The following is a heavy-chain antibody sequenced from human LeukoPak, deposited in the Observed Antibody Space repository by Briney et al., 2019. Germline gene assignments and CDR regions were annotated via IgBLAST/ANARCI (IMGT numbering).Heavy chain of an antibody. D-gene: IGHD5-18*01. Sequence: PGGSLRLSCVASGLTFSLYSMHWVRQAPGKGLEWVAIISKDGSIKYYADSVKGRFTVSRDNSKNTLYLQMNSLRAEDTAVYYCAKETPLIQLWYAGAYDYWGQGTLVTVSS. CDR1: GLTFSLYS. J-gene: IGHJ4*02. CDR3: AKETPLIQLWYAGAYDY. V-gene: IGHV3-30-3*01. CDR2: ISKDGSIK.